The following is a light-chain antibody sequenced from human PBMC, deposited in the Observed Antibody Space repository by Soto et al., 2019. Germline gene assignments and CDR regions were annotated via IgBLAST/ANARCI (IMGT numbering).Light chain of an antibody. V-gene: IGKV1-9*01. CDR3: QQVSGYPLN. J-gene: IGKJ4*01. Sequence: DIQLTKSPSFLSASVGARVTITGRASQGIRNFLAWYQQKLGKAPKLLIYAASTLESGVSLRFSGSGSGTEFTLTISSLQPEEFATYYCQQVSGYPLNVGGGTKVDIK. CDR1: QGIRNF. CDR2: AAS.